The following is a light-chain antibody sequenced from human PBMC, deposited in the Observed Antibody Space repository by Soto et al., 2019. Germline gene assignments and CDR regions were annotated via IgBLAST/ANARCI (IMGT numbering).Light chain of an antibody. J-gene: IGKJ5*01. Sequence: DIQMTQSPSSLSASVGDRVTITFRASQSIRRYLNWYQHKPGKAPKLLISAASSLQSGVPSRFSGSGSGTDFTLTISSLQPEDFATYYCQQSYRTPITFGQGTRLEIK. CDR3: QQSYRTPIT. V-gene: IGKV1-39*01. CDR1: QSIRRY. CDR2: AAS.